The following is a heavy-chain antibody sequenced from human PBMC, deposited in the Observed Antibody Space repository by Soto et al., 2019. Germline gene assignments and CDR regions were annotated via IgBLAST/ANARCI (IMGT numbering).Heavy chain of an antibody. Sequence: GGSLRLSCAASGFTFGNYAMHWVRQAPGKGLEWVSGISWNSGSIGYADSVKGRFTISRDNAKNSLYLQMNSLRAEDTALYYCAKGSIAVAIFNAFDIWGQGTMVTVSS. CDR2: ISWNSGSI. J-gene: IGHJ3*02. CDR3: AKGSIAVAIFNAFDI. V-gene: IGHV3-9*01. D-gene: IGHD6-19*01. CDR1: GFTFGNYA.